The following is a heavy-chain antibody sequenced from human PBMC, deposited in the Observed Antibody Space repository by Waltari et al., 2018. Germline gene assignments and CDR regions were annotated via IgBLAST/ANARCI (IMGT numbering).Heavy chain of an antibody. D-gene: IGHD3-16*01. CDR1: GFTFGNYG. CDR3: ARILLGDRRPRPH. CDR2: ISSGSHNI. Sequence: EVKLVESGGGLVQPGGSLRLSCVISGFTFGNYGMNWVRQAPHKGLEWLSYISSGSHNIYYADSVKGRFTVSRDNAKDTLFLQMESLSPEDTAVYYCARILLGDRRPRPHWGQGTLVTVSS. J-gene: IGHJ4*02. V-gene: IGHV3-48*01.